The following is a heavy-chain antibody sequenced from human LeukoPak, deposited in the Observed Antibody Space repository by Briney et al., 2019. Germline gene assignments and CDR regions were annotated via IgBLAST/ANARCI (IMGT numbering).Heavy chain of an antibody. V-gene: IGHV2-5*02. J-gene: IGHJ3*02. CDR1: GYTISSGYQW. CDR2: IYWDDDK. Sequence: TLSLTCIISGYTISSGYQWGWIRQPPGKALEWLAFIYWDDDKRYSPSLESRLTITKDTFKNQVVLTMTNMDPVDTATYYCAHSEDYYGSVDAFDIWGQGTMVTVSS. D-gene: IGHD3-10*01. CDR3: AHSEDYYGSVDAFDI.